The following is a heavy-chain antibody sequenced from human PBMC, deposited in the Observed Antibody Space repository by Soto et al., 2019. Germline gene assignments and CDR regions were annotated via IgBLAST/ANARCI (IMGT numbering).Heavy chain of an antibody. Sequence: SETLSLTCTVSGGSISSGDYYWSWIRQPPGKGLEWIGYIYYSGSTYYNPSLKSRVTISVDTSKNQFSLKLSSATAADTAVYYCARGVTIFGVVGYFDLWGRGTLVTVSS. CDR1: GGSISSGDYY. CDR3: ARGVTIFGVVGYFDL. D-gene: IGHD3-3*01. V-gene: IGHV4-30-4*01. J-gene: IGHJ2*01. CDR2: IYYSGST.